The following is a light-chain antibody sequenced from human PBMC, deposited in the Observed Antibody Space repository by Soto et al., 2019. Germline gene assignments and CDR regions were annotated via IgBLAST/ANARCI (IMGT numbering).Light chain of an antibody. V-gene: IGKV3-20*01. Sequence: EIVLTQSPGTLSLSPGEGATLSCRASQSVRGYLAWYQHKPGQAPRLLIYGASNRATGIPDRFSGGGSGTGLTLTHGRLEPEDFAVYYCQQYHNSPWTFGQGTNVDIK. CDR2: GAS. J-gene: IGKJ1*01. CDR1: QSVRGY. CDR3: QQYHNSPWT.